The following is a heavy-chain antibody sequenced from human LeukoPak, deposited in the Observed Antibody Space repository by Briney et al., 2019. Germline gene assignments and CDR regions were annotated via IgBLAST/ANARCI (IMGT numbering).Heavy chain of an antibody. CDR2: IYYSGST. J-gene: IGHJ5*02. Sequence: SETLSLTCTVSGGSLSSYYWSWIRQPPGKGLEWIGYIYYSGSTNYNPSLKSRVTISVDTSKSQFSLKLSSVTAADTAVYYCASAYYYDSSGYGATIDPWGQGTLVTVSS. D-gene: IGHD3-22*01. CDR1: GGSLSSYY. CDR3: ASAYYYDSSGYGATIDP. V-gene: IGHV4-59*08.